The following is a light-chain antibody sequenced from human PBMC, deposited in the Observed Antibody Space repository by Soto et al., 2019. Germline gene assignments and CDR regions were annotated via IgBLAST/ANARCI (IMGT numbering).Light chain of an antibody. V-gene: IGLV1-44*01. Sequence: QAVVTQPPSASGTPGQRVTISCSGSSPNIGTQTVNWYQHLPGTAPKLLIYSSNQRPSGVPDRISASKSGTSASLAISGLQSEDEADYYCSAWDDSLNGWVFGGGTKLTVL. CDR3: SAWDDSLNGWV. J-gene: IGLJ3*02. CDR2: SSN. CDR1: SPNIGTQT.